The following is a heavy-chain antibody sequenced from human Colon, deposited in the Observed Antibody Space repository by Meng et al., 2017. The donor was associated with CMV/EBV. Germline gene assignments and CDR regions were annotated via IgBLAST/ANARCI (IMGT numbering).Heavy chain of an antibody. Sequence: LSLTCAFSGISFNSYAMTWVRQAPGQGLEWLAVISSGGDETYYADSVKGRFIVSRDNAKNTVFLQINGLGAEDTDVYYCAKNLFVPPAIMSVFAPNDYWGQGTLVTVSS. D-gene: IGHD2-2*02. CDR2: ISSGGDET. V-gene: IGHV3-23*01. CDR1: GISFNSYA. CDR3: AKNLFVPPAIMSVFAPNDY. J-gene: IGHJ4*02.